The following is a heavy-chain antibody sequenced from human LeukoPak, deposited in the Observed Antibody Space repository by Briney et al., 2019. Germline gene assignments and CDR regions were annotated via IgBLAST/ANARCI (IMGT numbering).Heavy chain of an antibody. D-gene: IGHD3-22*01. V-gene: IGHV4-39*01. CDR3: ARQDHYYDSSTFDY. Sequence: SETLSLTCTASGGSISSSSYYWGWIRQPPGKGLEWIGSIYYSGSTYYNPSLKSRVTISVDTSKNQFSLKLSSVTAADTAVYYCARQDHYYDSSTFDYWGQGTLVTVSS. CDR1: GGSISSSSYY. CDR2: IYYSGST. J-gene: IGHJ4*02.